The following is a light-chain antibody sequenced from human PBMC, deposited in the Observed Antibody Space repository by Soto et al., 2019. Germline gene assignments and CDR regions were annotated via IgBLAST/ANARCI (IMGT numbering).Light chain of an antibody. Sequence: EIVLTQSPATLSLSPGERATLSCRASQSVSNYLAWYQQKPGQAPRLLIYDTSNRATGIPARFSGSGSGTDFTLNIRSLEPEDFAVYYCQQRSHWPPITLGHGTRLEIK. CDR2: DTS. J-gene: IGKJ5*01. CDR3: QQRSHWPPIT. V-gene: IGKV3-11*01. CDR1: QSVSNY.